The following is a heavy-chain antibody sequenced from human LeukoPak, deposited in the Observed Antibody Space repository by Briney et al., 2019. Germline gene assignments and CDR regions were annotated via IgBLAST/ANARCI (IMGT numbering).Heavy chain of an antibody. CDR2: IIPFFGPG. CDR3: AKSTAVAGRWFDS. CDR1: GGIFSSFA. D-gene: IGHD6-19*01. Sequence: SVRVSCKASGGIFSSFAITWVRQAPGQGLEWMGEIIPFFGPGNYAQKFQDRVTITADQSTKTAYIEINSLRPEDTALYFCAKSTAVAGRWFDSWGQGTLVIVSS. J-gene: IGHJ5*01. V-gene: IGHV1-69*13.